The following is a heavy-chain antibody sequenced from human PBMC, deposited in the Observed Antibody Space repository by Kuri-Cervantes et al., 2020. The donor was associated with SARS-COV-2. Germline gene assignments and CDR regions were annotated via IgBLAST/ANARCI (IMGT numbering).Heavy chain of an antibody. CDR2: ISSSSSTI. J-gene: IGHJ4*02. CDR1: GFTFSSYS. CDR3: ARDQGADTDMVGFDY. Sequence: GGSLRLSCAASGFTFSSYSMNWVRQAPGKGLEWVSYISSSSSTIYYADSVKGRFTISREDSKNTVYLKMNSLRVDETAVYYCARDQGADTDMVGFDYWGQGTPVTVSS. V-gene: IGHV3-48*01. D-gene: IGHD5-18*01.